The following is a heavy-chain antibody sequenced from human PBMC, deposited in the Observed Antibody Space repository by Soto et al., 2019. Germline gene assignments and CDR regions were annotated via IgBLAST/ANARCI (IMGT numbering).Heavy chain of an antibody. D-gene: IGHD1-26*01. CDR1: GFTFSSYG. V-gene: IGHV3-30*03. CDR2: ISYDGSNK. J-gene: IGHJ4*02. CDR3: ARGDGPWEPIDY. Sequence: PXXSLRLSFAASGFTFSSYGMHWVPQAPGKGLEWVAVISYDGSNKYYADSVKGRFTISRDNSKNTLYLQMNRLRAEDTAVYYCARGDGPWEPIDYWGQGTLVTVSS.